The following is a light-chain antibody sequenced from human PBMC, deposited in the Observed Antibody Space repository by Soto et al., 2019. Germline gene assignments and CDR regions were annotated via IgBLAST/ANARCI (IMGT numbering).Light chain of an antibody. CDR2: DNN. V-gene: IGLV1-51*01. CDR1: NSNIGNNY. Sequence: QSVLTQPPSVSATPGQTVTISCSGSNSNIGNNYVSWYQQLPGTAHKLIIYDNNQRPSEIPDRFSGSKSGPSATLGITGLQAEDEGDYYCQSYDSTLSARYVFGTGTKVTVL. J-gene: IGLJ1*01. CDR3: QSYDSTLSARYV.